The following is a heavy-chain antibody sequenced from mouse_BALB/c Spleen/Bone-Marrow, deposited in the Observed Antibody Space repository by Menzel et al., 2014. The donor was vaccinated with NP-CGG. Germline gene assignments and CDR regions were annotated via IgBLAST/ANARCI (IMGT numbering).Heavy chain of an antibody. V-gene: IGHV5-17*02. D-gene: IGHD4-1*01. J-gene: IGHJ2*01. Sequence: EVKLVESWGGLVQPGGSRKLSCAASGFTFSSFGMHWVRQAPEKGLEWVAYISSGSSAIYYADTVRGRFTISRDNPKNTLFLQMTSLRSEDTAMYYCARGGNWEDFDYWGQGTTLTVSS. CDR2: ISSGSSAI. CDR3: ARGGNWEDFDY. CDR1: GFTFSSFG.